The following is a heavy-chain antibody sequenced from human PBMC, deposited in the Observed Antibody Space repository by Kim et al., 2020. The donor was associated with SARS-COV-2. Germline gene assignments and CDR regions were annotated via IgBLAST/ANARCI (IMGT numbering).Heavy chain of an antibody. CDR1: GGSFSGYY. J-gene: IGHJ5*02. Sequence: SETLSLTCAVYGGSFSGYYWSWIRQPPGKGLEWIGEINHSGSTNYNPSLKSRVTISVDTSKNQFSLKLSSVTAADTAVYYCASRRLRLGELSLHNWFDPWGQGTLVTVSS. CDR2: INHSGST. CDR3: ASRRLRLGELSLHNWFDP. V-gene: IGHV4-34*01. D-gene: IGHD3-16*02.